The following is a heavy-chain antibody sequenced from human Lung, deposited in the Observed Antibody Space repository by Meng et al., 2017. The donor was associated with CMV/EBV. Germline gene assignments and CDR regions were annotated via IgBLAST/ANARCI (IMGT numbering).Heavy chain of an antibody. CDR3: ARATDFWSVWWFDP. D-gene: IGHD3-3*01. V-gene: IGHV4-31*03. CDR2: IHNSGTT. J-gene: IGHJ5*02. CDR1: DDSISNSDYY. Sequence: SETXSLTCSVSDDSISNSDYYWNWIRQHPEKGLEWIGYIHNSGTTYFNPSLSSRLSMSVDTSKRQFSLKLTSVTAADTAMYFCARATDFWSVWWFDPWGQGAXVTVSS.